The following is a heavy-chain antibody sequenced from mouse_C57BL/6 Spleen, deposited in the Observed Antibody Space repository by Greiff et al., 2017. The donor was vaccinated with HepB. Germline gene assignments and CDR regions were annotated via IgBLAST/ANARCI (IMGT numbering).Heavy chain of an antibody. CDR3: ARGEGNGNYVLWYFDV. J-gene: IGHJ1*03. D-gene: IGHD2-1*01. Sequence: EVQLQQSGPGLVKPSQSLSLTCSVTGYSITSGYYWNWIRQFPGNKLEWMGYISYDGSNNYNPSLKNRISITRDTSKNHFFLKLNSMTTEDTVTYYCARGEGNGNYVLWYFDVWGTGTTVTVSS. CDR1: GYSITSGYY. V-gene: IGHV3-6*01. CDR2: ISYDGSN.